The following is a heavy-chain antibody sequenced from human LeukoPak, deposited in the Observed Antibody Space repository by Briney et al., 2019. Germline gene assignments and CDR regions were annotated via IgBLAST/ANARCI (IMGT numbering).Heavy chain of an antibody. J-gene: IGHJ5*02. D-gene: IGHD3-3*01. CDR1: GGPFSGYY. CDR2: INHSGST. CDR3: ARGRPGTYDFWSGYSGGFDP. Sequence: SETLSLTCAVYGGPFSGYYWSWIRQPPGKGLEWIGEINHSGSTNYNPSLKSRVTISVDTSKNQFSLKLSSVTAADTAVYYCARGRPGTYDFWSGYSGGFDPWGQGTLVTVSP. V-gene: IGHV4-34*01.